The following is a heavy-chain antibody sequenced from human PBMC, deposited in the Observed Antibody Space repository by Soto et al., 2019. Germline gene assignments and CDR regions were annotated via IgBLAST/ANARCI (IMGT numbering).Heavy chain of an antibody. D-gene: IGHD7-27*01. CDR2: ISGSGGST. CDR1: GFTFSSYA. V-gene: IGHV3-23*01. J-gene: IGHJ4*02. Sequence: GGSLRLSCAASGFTFSSYAMSWVRQAPGKGLEWVSAISGSGGSTYYADSVKGRFTISRDNSKNTLYLQMNSLRAEDTAVYYCAKDWANWGLFGPAARTYYFDYWGQGTLVTVSS. CDR3: AKDWANWGLFGPAARTYYFDY.